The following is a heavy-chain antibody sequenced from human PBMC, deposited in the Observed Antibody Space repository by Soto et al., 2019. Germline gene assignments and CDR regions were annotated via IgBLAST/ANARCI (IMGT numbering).Heavy chain of an antibody. CDR2: INQDGSEK. V-gene: IGHV3-7*05. Sequence: EVQLVESGGGLVQPGGSLRLTCAASGFTVSSYWMKWVRRAPVKGLEWVANINQDGSEKNYVDSVRGRFTISRDNAKNSLYLQMSSLRAEDTAIYYCARGPGGVNAGTFNYWGQGALVTVSS. D-gene: IGHD2-8*01. J-gene: IGHJ4*02. CDR3: ARGPGGVNAGTFNY. CDR1: GFTVSSYW.